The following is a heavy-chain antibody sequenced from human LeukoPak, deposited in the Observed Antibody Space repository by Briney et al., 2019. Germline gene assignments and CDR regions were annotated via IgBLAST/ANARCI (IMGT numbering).Heavy chain of an antibody. CDR2: IYYSGST. Sequence: SETLSLTCTVSGGSISSSSYYWGWIRQPPGKGLEWIGSIYYSGSTYYNPSLKSRVTISVDTSNNQFSLKLSAVTAADTAVYYCARVSDYFDYWGQGTLVTVSS. V-gene: IGHV4-39*07. CDR1: GGSISSSSYY. J-gene: IGHJ4*02. CDR3: ARVSDYFDY.